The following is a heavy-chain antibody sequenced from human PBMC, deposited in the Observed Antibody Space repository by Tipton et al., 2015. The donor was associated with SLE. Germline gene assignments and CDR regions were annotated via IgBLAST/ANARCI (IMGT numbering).Heavy chain of an antibody. D-gene: IGHD3-3*01. CDR2: IYTSGST. Sequence: TLSLTCTVSGGSISSGSYYWSWIRQPAGKGLEWIGHIYTSGSTYYNASLKSRVCISLDTSKNHFSLRVNSVTAADTAVYYCARENYDSWSGFYRRWFDPWGQGTLVTVSS. J-gene: IGHJ5*02. CDR3: ARENYDSWSGFYRRWFDP. V-gene: IGHV4-61*09. CDR1: GGSISSGSYY.